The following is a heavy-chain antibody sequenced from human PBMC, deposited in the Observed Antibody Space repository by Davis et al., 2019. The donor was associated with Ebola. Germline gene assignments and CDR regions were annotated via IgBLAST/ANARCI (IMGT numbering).Heavy chain of an antibody. J-gene: IGHJ4*02. D-gene: IGHD3-3*01. CDR3: ARFLEWKADY. V-gene: IGHV5-51*01. CDR1: GYSFSSYW. Sequence: GESLKISCKGSGYSFSSYWSGWVRQMPGKGLEWMGIIYPGDSDTRYSPSFQGQVTISADKSITTAYLQWSSLKASDTAMYYCARFLEWKADYWGQGTLVTVSS. CDR2: IYPGDSDT.